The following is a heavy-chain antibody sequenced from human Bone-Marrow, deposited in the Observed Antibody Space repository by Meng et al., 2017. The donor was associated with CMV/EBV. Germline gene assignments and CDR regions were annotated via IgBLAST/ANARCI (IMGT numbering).Heavy chain of an antibody. V-gene: IGHV3-23*03. D-gene: IGHD2-2*01. CDR3: AKLKRPGLLLINWFDP. CDR1: GFTFSSYA. Sequence: GGSLRLSCAASGFTFSSYAMSWVRQAPGKGLEWVSVIYSGGSSTYYADSVKGRFTISRDNSKTTLYLQMNSLRAEDTVVYYCAKLKRPGLLLINWFDPWGQGTLVTVSS. J-gene: IGHJ5*02. CDR2: IYSGGSST.